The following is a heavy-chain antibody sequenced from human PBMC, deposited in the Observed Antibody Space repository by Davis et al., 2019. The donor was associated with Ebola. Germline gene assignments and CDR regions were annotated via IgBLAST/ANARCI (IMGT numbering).Heavy chain of an antibody. V-gene: IGHV4-39*01. J-gene: IGHJ6*02. Sequence: MPSETLSLTCTVSGGSISSSSYYWGWIRQPPGKGLEWIGSIYYSGNTYHNPSLKSRVSISVDTSKNQFSLKMRSVTAADTAVYYCARVLVFLGYYYGMDVWGQGTTVTVSS. CDR1: GGSISSSSYY. D-gene: IGHD2-8*01. CDR2: IYYSGNT. CDR3: ARVLVFLGYYYGMDV.